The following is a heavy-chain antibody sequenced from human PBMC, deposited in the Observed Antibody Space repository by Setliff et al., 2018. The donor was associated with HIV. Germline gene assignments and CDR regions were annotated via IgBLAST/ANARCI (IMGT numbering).Heavy chain of an antibody. Sequence: ASVKVSCKSSGYTFTTYGLTWVRQAPGQGLEWMGWISGYNANTYYAEKLQGRVTVTIDTSTTAAYMELRSLRSDDTAVYYCARGGCCSGTSCSMDSFYFYGMDVWGQGTTVTVSS. CDR2: ISGYNANT. V-gene: IGHV1-18*01. CDR1: GYTFTTYG. J-gene: IGHJ6*02. D-gene: IGHD2-2*01. CDR3: ARGGCCSGTSCSMDSFYFYGMDV.